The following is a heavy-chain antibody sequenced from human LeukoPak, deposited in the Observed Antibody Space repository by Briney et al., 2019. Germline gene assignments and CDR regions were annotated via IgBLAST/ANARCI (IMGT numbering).Heavy chain of an antibody. CDR3: TRESIYCSSTSCYSPYGLGV. J-gene: IGHJ6*02. Sequence: GGSLRLSCAASGFTFSSYAMSWVRYAPGKGPEWVAGIRDTGSSTYYADSAKGRFTISRDNVKNTLYLQMNSLRDDDTAIYYCTRESIYCSSTSCYSPYGLGVWGQGTTVTVSS. CDR1: GFTFSSYA. V-gene: IGHV3-23*01. D-gene: IGHD2-2*02. CDR2: IRDTGSST.